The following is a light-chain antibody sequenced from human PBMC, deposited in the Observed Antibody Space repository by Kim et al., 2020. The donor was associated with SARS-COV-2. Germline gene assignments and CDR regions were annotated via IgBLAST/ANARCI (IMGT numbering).Light chain of an antibody. Sequence: ASGGDRVTISCRASQSIGYWLAWYQQIPGKPPKFLIYDASSLESGVPSRFSGSGSGTEFTLTISSLQPDDFATYYCQQYKTYSQTFGQGTKVDIK. CDR3: QQYKTYSQT. CDR2: DAS. J-gene: IGKJ1*01. CDR1: QSIGYW. V-gene: IGKV1-5*01.